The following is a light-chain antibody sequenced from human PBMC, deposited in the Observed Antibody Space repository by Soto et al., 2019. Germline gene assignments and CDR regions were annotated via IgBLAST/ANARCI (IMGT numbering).Light chain of an antibody. V-gene: IGLV1-51*01. Sequence: QSVLTQPHSESAAPGQKGTIHSYGSSSNIGGNSVSSYQQLPGTAPRHHSYDDKKRPRRIPYRFSGSNSGTSAALGITGFQTGDEADYYCGSWDSSLSAYVFGTGTNFTVL. CDR1: SSNIGGNS. CDR2: DDK. J-gene: IGLJ1*01. CDR3: GSWDSSLSAYV.